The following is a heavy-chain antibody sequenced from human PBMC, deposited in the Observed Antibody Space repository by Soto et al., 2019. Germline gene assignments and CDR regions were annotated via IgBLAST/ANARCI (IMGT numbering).Heavy chain of an antibody. Sequence: SVKVSCKASGYTFTSYAMHWVRQAPGQRLEWMGWIVVGSGNTNYAQKFQERVTMTRDMSTSTAYMELSGLRSEDTAVYYCAGEWELLGGFDIWGQGTMVTVSS. CDR1: GYTFTSYA. V-gene: IGHV1-58*02. D-gene: IGHD1-26*01. J-gene: IGHJ3*02. CDR2: IVVGSGNT. CDR3: AGEWELLGGFDI.